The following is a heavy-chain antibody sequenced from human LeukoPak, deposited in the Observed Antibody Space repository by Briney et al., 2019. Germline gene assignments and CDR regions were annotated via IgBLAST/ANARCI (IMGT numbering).Heavy chain of an antibody. CDR3: AKGDSSGYYGYGAFDI. V-gene: IGHV3-23*01. CDR1: GFTFSSYA. J-gene: IGHJ3*02. D-gene: IGHD3-22*01. Sequence: GGSLRLSCAASGFTFSSYAMSWVRQAPGKGLEWVSAISGSGGSTYYADSVKGRFTISRDNSKNTLYLQMNSLRAEDTAVYYCAKGDSSGYYGYGAFDIWGQGTMVTVSS. CDR2: ISGSGGST.